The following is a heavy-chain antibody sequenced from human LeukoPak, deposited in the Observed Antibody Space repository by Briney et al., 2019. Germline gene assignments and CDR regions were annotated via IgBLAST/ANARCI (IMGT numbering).Heavy chain of an antibody. CDR3: ARGGKATVVTM. J-gene: IGHJ4*02. CDR1: GITLSNYG. CDR2: IYSSGST. V-gene: IGHV4-59*10. D-gene: IGHD4-23*01. Sequence: GSLRLSCAVSGITLSNYGMSWVRQAPGKGLEWIGRIYSSGSTNYNPSLKSRVSMSVDTSKNQFSLKLTSVTAADTAVYYCARGGKATVVTMWGQGILVTVSS.